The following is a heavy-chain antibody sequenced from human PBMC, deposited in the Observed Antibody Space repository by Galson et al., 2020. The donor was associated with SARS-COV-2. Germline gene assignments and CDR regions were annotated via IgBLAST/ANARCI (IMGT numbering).Heavy chain of an antibody. J-gene: IGHJ4*02. CDR3: ARDWGTYYYDSSGYYGY. D-gene: IGHD3-22*01. CDR1: GFTFSSYG. V-gene: IGHV3-33*01. CDR2: IWYDGSNK. Sequence: GGSLRLSCAASGFTFSSYGMHWVRQAPGKGLEWVAVIWYDGSNKYYADSVKGRFTISRDNSKNTLYLQMNSLRAEDTAVYYCARDWGTYYYDSSGYYGYWGQGTLVTVSS.